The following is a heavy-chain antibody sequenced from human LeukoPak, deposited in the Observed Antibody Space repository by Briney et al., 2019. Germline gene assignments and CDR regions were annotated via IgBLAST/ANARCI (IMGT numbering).Heavy chain of an antibody. D-gene: IGHD3-10*01. J-gene: IGHJ3*02. Sequence: KFQGRVTITRDTSASTAYMELSSLRSEDTAVYYCASIYGSAFDIWGQGTMVTVSS. CDR3: ASIYGSAFDI. V-gene: IGHV1-3*01.